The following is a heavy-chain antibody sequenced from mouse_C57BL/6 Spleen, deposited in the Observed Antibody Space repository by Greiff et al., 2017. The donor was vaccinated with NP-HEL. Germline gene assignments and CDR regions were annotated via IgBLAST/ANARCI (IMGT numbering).Heavy chain of an antibody. CDR1: GYTFTSYW. CDR3: ARLVTTWEYYFDY. Sequence: QVQLQQSGAELVKPGASVKLSCKASGYTFTSYWMHWVKQRPGQGLEWIGMIHPNSGSTNYNEKFKSKATLTVDKSSSTAYMQLSSLTSEDSAVYYCARLVTTWEYYFDYWGQGTTLTVSS. D-gene: IGHD2-2*01. CDR2: IHPNSGST. J-gene: IGHJ2*01. V-gene: IGHV1-64*01.